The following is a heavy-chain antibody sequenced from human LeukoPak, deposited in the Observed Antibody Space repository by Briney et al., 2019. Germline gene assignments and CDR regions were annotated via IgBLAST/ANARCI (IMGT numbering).Heavy chain of an antibody. D-gene: IGHD3-22*01. CDR3: ATLPYYYDSSGSYYFDY. CDR2: ISYDGSNK. V-gene: IGHV3-30*04. J-gene: IGHJ4*02. CDR1: GFTFSTYA. Sequence: PGRSLRLSCAASGFTFSTYAMHWVRQAPGKGLEWVAAISYDGSNKYYADSVKGRFTISRDNSKNTLYLQMNSLRVEDTAVYYCATLPYYYDSSGSYYFDYWGQGTLVTVSS.